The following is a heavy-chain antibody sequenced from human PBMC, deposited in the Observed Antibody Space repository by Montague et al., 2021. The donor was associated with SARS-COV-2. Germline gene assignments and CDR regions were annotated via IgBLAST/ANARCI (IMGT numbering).Heavy chain of an antibody. CDR3: ARIRDYDILTGSYSGFDY. V-gene: IGHV2-70*20. CDR1: GFSLSTSGMC. J-gene: IGHJ4*02. CDR2: IDWXDDK. D-gene: IGHD3-9*01. Sequence: PALVKPTQTLTLTCTFSGFSLSTSGMCVSWVRQPPGKALEWLALIDWXDDKYYSTSLKTRLTISKDTSKNQVVLIMTNMDPVDTATYYCARIRDYDILTGSYSGFDYWGQGTLVTVSS.